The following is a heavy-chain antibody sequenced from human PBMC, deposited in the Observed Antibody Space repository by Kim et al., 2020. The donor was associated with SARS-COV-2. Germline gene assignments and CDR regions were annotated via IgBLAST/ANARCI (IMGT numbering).Heavy chain of an antibody. J-gene: IGHJ4*02. CDR1: GFTFSNAR. D-gene: IGHD1-26*01. V-gene: IGHV3-15*01. Sequence: GGSLRLSCAASGFTFSNARMHWVRQAPGKGLEWVGRIKSKSDGGTADYAAPVKGRFTISRDDSKNTLYLQMNSLRTEDTAVYYCATDYGGGYWGQGTLLTVIS. CDR3: ATDYGGGY. CDR2: IKSKSDGGTA.